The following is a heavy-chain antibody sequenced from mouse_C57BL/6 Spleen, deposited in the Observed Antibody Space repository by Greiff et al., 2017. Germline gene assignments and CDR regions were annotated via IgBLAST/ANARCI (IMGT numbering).Heavy chain of an antibody. V-gene: IGHV1-19*01. Sequence: EVKLMESGPVLVKPGASVKMSCKASGYTFTDYYMNWVKQSHGKSLEWIGVINPYNGGTSYNQKFKGKATLTVDKSSSTAYMELNSLTSEDSAVYYCARGDYGGVDAMDYWGQGTSVTVSS. CDR2: INPYNGGT. J-gene: IGHJ4*01. D-gene: IGHD2-4*01. CDR3: ARGDYGGVDAMDY. CDR1: GYTFTDYY.